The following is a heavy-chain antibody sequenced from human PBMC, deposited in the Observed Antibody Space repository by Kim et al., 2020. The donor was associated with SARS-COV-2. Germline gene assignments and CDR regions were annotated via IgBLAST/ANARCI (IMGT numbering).Heavy chain of an antibody. CDR2: ISGSGGST. D-gene: IGHD3-10*01. CDR3: AKTGVEEGTMVRGVTFDP. CDR1: GFTFSSYA. V-gene: IGHV3-23*01. Sequence: GGSLRLSCAASGFTFSSYAMSWVRQAPGKGLEWVSAISGSGGSTYYADSVKGRFTISRDNSKNTLYLQMNSLRAEDTAVYYCAKTGVEEGTMVRGVTFDPWGQGTLITVSS. J-gene: IGHJ5*02.